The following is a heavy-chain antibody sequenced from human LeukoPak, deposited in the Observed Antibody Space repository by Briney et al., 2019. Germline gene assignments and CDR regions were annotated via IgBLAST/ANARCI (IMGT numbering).Heavy chain of an antibody. V-gene: IGHV1-18*01. D-gene: IGHD3-22*01. CDR2: ISTYNGNT. CDR1: GYTFTSYG. Sequence: ASVKVSCKAAGYTFTSYGINWVRQAPGQGLEWMGWISTYNGNTHYAQKLQGRVTMTTDTATSTAYMDLRSLRSDDTAVYFCARGNYYDSSGYYFSREIDYWGQGTLVTVSS. J-gene: IGHJ4*02. CDR3: ARGNYYDSSGYYFSREIDY.